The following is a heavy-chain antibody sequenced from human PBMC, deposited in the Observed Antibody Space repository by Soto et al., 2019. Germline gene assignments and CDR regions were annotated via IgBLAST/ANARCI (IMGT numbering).Heavy chain of an antibody. CDR1: GYSFVSYW. J-gene: IGHJ4*02. CDR3: AKTDGYEVEY. D-gene: IGHD5-18*01. V-gene: IGHV5-51*01. CDR2: IYPGDSDT. Sequence: GESLKISCKGSGYSFVSYWIAWVRQMSGKGLEWMGSIYPGDSDTTYSPSIQGQVTISADKSSTTVYLQWNTLKASDTAMYYCAKTDGYEVEYWGQGTQVTVSS.